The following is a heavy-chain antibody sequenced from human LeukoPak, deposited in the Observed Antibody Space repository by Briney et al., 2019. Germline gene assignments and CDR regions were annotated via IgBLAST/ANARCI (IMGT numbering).Heavy chain of an antibody. J-gene: IGHJ3*02. CDR3: ARGTSYDILTGYYDAFDI. D-gene: IGHD3-9*01. CDR2: ISAYNGNT. CDR1: GYTFTSYG. V-gene: IGHV1-18*01. Sequence: GASVKVSCKASGYTFTSYGISWVRQAPGQGLEWMGWISAYNGNTNYAQKLQGRVTMTTDTSTSTAYMELRSLRSDDTAVYYCARGTSYDILTGYYDAFDIWGQGTMVTVSS.